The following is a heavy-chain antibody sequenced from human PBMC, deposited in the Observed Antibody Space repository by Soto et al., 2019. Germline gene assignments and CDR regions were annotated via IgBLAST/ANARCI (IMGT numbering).Heavy chain of an antibody. CDR3: AKETPDAFDI. V-gene: IGHV3-9*01. Sequence: GGSLRLSCAASGFTFDDYAMHWVRQAPGKGLEWVSRISLNSGSIGYADSVKGRFTISRDNAKNSLYLQMNSLRAEDTALYYCAKETPDAFDIWGQGTMVTVSS. CDR2: ISLNSGSI. J-gene: IGHJ3*02. CDR1: GFTFDDYA.